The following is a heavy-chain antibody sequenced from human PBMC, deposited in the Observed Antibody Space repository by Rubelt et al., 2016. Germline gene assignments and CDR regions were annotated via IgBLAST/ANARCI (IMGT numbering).Heavy chain of an antibody. CDR3: AILYYYYGMDV. J-gene: IGHJ6*02. Sequence: GSTYYNPSLKSRVTISVDTSKNQFSLKLSSVTAADTAVYYCAILYYYYGMDVWGQGTTVTVSS. V-gene: IGHV4-39*07. CDR2: GST.